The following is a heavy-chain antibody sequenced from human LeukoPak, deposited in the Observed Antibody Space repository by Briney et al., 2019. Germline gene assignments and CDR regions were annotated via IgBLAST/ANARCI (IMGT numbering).Heavy chain of an antibody. V-gene: IGHV1-69*01. D-gene: IGHD1-26*01. J-gene: IGHJ4*02. Sequence: SVTVSCKASGGTFSSYAISWVRQAPGQGLEWMGGIIPIFGTANYAQKFQGGVTITADESTSTAYMELSSLRSEDTAVYYCARTPRSYPKEFDYWGQGTLVTVSS. CDR1: GGTFSSYA. CDR3: ARTPRSYPKEFDY. CDR2: IIPIFGTA.